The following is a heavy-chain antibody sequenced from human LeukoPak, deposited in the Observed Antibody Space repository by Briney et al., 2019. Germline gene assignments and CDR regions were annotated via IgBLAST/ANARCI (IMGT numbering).Heavy chain of an antibody. J-gene: IGHJ4*02. Sequence: GRPLRLSCAASGFTFSSYGMHWVPQAPGKGLEWVTLISYDGSNKYYADSVKGGFTISRDNSKNTLYLQMNSLRAEDTAVYYCAKSRSDILTGYYGPFDYWGQGTLVTVSS. CDR2: ISYDGSNK. V-gene: IGHV3-30*18. CDR1: GFTFSSYG. CDR3: AKSRSDILTGYYGPFDY. D-gene: IGHD3-9*01.